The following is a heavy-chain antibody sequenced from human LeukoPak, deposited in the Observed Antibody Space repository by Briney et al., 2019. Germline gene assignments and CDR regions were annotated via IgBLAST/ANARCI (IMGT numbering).Heavy chain of an antibody. D-gene: IGHD3-10*01. CDR1: GFISDAW. CDR3: ARATLWFGESSFDY. CDR2: IKQDGSEK. V-gene: IGHV3-7*04. J-gene: IGHJ4*02. Sequence: GGSLRLSCVASGFISDAWMSWVRQAPGKGLEWVANIKQDGSEKYYVDSVKGRFTISRDNAKNSLYLQMNSLRAEDTAVYYCARATLWFGESSFDYWGQGTLVTVSS.